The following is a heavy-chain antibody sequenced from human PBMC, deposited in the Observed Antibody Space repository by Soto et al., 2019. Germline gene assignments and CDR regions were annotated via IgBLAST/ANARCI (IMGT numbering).Heavy chain of an antibody. J-gene: IGHJ6*02. CDR3: ARQPLDYSNYYYYGMAV. V-gene: IGHV5-10-1*03. CDR2: IEPSDSYT. CDR1: GYSFTSYW. D-gene: IGHD4-4*01. Sequence: EVQLVQSGAEVKKPGESLRISCKGSGYSFTSYWISWVRQMPGKGLEWLGRIEPSDSYTNYSPSFQGNVTISADKSISPAYLQWSSLKASDTAMYYCARQPLDYSNYYYYGMAVWGQGTTVTVSS.